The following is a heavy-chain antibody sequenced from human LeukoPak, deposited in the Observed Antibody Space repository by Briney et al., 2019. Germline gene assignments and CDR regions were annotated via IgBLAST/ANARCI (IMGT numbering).Heavy chain of an antibody. J-gene: IGHJ4*02. CDR3: AGNFYFDSSGYYHY. CDR1: GYTFTGYY. CDR2: INPNSGGT. V-gene: IGHV1-2*02. D-gene: IGHD3-22*01. Sequence: ASVKVSCKASGYTFTGYYMHWVRQAPGQGLERMGWINPNSGGTNYAQKFQGRVTMTRDTSISTAYMEPSRLRSDDTAVYYCAGNFYFDSSGYYHYWGQGTLVTVSS.